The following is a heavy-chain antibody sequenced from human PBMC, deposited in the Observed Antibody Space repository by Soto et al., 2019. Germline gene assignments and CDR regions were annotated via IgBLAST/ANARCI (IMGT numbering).Heavy chain of an antibody. CDR3: ARVRGTVGY. CDR1: GGSFSGYY. CDR2: INHSGST. J-gene: IGHJ4*02. Sequence: SETLSLTCAVYGGSFSGYYCSWIRQPPGKGLEWIGEINHSGSTNYNPSLKSRVTISVDTSKNQFSLKLSSVTAADTAVYYCARVRGTVGYLGQGTLVTVSS. D-gene: IGHD4-4*01. V-gene: IGHV4-34*01.